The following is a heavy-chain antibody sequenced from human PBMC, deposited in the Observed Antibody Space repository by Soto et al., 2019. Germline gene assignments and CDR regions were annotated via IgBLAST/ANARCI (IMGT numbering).Heavy chain of an antibody. D-gene: IGHD3-22*01. V-gene: IGHV3-23*01. Sequence: EVQLLESGGGLVQPGGSLRLSCAASGFTCSFCAMNWVRQAPGKGLEWVSSIRGSGGDTYYADSVKGRFTISRDYSKNTLHLQMNSLRVEDTSVYYCAKGHSDSYYYFEYWGQGTLFTVSS. CDR2: IRGSGGDT. CDR1: GFTCSFCA. CDR3: AKGHSDSYYYFEY. J-gene: IGHJ4*02.